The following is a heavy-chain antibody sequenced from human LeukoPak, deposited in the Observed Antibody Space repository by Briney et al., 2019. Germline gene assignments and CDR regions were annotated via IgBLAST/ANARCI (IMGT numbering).Heavy chain of an antibody. CDR2: IYHTGYS. CDR3: ARLTPHFEY. V-gene: IGHV4-38-2*02. J-gene: IGHJ4*02. D-gene: IGHD2-15*01. Sequence: PSETLSLTCSVSNYSLKRGYYWGWIRQPPGKGLEWIGNIYHTGYSYSNPSLKSRVSLSVDTSKNQFSLRLSSVTAADTAVYYCARLTPHFEYWGQGILVTVSS. CDR1: NYSLKRGYY.